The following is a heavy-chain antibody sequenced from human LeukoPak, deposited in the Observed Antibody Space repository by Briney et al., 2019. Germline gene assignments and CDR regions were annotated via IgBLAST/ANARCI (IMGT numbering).Heavy chain of an antibody. CDR1: GFTFSNAW. CDR3: AKAFPYSNDWRYFDY. V-gene: IGHV3-23*01. CDR2: ISGGGGGT. Sequence: GGSLRLSCAASGFTFSNAWMNWVRQAPGKGLEWVSSISGGGGGTYYADSVKGRFTISRDNSKNTLYLQMNSLRAEDTAVYYCAKAFPYSNDWRYFDYWGQGTLVTVSS. J-gene: IGHJ4*02. D-gene: IGHD5-18*01.